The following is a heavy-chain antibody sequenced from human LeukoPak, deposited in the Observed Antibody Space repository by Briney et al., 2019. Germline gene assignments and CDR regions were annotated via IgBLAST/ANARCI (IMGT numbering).Heavy chain of an antibody. CDR2: INHSGST. Sequence: SETLSLTCAVYGGSFSGYYWSWIRQPPGKGLEWIGEINHSGSTNYNPSLKSRVTISVDTSKNQFSLKLSSVTAAYTAVYYCAKGPLRQLLVLPQRNFDYWAEGTLVTVFS. V-gene: IGHV4-34*01. CDR1: GGSFSGYY. CDR3: AKGPLRQLLVLPQRNFDY. D-gene: IGHD6-19*01. J-gene: IGHJ4*02.